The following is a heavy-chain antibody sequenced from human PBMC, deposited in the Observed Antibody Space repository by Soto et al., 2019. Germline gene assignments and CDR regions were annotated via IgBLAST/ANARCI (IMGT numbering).Heavy chain of an antibody. CDR2: IYYSGST. Sequence: LSLTCTVSGGSISSYYWSWIRHPPGKGLEWIGYIYYSGSTNYNPSLKSRVTISVDTSKNQFSLKLSSVTAADTAVYYCARGEARGLTYYDFWSGSKGYYYYGMDVWGQGTTVTVSS. CDR1: GGSISSYY. CDR3: ARGEARGLTYYDFWSGSKGYYYYGMDV. V-gene: IGHV4-59*01. D-gene: IGHD3-3*01. J-gene: IGHJ6*02.